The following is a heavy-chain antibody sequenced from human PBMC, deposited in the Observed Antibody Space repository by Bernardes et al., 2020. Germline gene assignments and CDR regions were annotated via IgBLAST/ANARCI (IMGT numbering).Heavy chain of an antibody. J-gene: IGHJ3*02. CDR1: GFSLSTSGLR. Sequence: SCPTLVKPTQTLTLTCTFSGFSLSTSGLRVSWIRQPPGTALAWLARIDWDDDKFYSTSLKTRLTISKDTSKNQVVLTMTNMDPVDTATYYCARIPPKGHDAFDIWGQGRIVTVSS. V-gene: IGHV2-70*04. CDR3: ARIPPKGHDAFDI. CDR2: IDWDDDK.